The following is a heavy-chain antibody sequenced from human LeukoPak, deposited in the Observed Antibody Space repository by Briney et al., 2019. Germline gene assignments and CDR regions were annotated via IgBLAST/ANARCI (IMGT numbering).Heavy chain of an antibody. CDR1: GFTFSTYN. D-gene: IGHD2-15*01. J-gene: IGHJ4*02. CDR3: ARELVVVAVQMYYFDY. Sequence: GGSLRLSCAVSGFTFSTYNTNWVRQAPGKGLEWVSSISSTGSYIYYEDSVKGRFTISRDNAKNSLYLQMNSLRAEDTAVYYCARELVVVAVQMYYFDYWGQGTLVTVSS. V-gene: IGHV3-21*01. CDR2: ISSTGSYI.